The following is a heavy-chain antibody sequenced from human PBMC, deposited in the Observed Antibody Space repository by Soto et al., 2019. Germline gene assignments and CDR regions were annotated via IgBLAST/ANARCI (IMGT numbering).Heavy chain of an antibody. Sequence: PGGSLRLSCAASGFTFSSYAMSWVRQAPGKGLEWVSAISGSGGSTYYADSVKGRFTISRDNSKNTLYLQMNSLRAEDTAVYYCAKAYYYDSSGYYYKYYFDYWGPGTLVTVSS. V-gene: IGHV3-23*01. J-gene: IGHJ4*02. CDR3: AKAYYYDSSGYYYKYYFDY. D-gene: IGHD3-22*01. CDR2: ISGSGGST. CDR1: GFTFSSYA.